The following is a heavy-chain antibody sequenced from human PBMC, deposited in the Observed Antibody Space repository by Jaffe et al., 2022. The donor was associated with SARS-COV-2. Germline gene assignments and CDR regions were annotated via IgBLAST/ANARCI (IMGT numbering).Heavy chain of an antibody. D-gene: IGHD4-17*01. J-gene: IGHJ6*02. CDR2: IYSGGST. Sequence: EVQLVESGGGLVQPGGSLRLSCAASGFTVSSNYMSWVRQAPGKGLEWVSVIYSGGSTYYADSVKGRFTISRDNSKNTLYLQMNSLRAEDTAVYYCARDSRGTVTTPEYYYYGMDVWGQGTTVTVSS. CDR3: ARDSRGTVTTPEYYYYGMDV. V-gene: IGHV3-66*02. CDR1: GFTVSSNY.